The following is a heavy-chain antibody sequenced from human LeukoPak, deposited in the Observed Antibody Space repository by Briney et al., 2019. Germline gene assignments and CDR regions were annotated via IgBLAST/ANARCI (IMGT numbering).Heavy chain of an antibody. CDR3: AADQGSVGMGATTGPYR. D-gene: IGHD1-26*01. J-gene: IGHJ4*02. V-gene: IGHV1-69*01. CDR1: GGTFSSYA. CDR2: IIPIFGSA. Sequence: GSSVKVSCKASGGTFSSYAISWVRQAPGQGLEWMGGIIPIFGSANYAQKFQGRVTITADESTSTAYMELSSLRSEDTAVYYCAADQGSVGMGATTGPYRWGQGTLVTVSS.